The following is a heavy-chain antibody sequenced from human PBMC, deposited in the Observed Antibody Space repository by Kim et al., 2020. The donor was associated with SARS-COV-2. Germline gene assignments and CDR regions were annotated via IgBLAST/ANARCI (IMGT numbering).Heavy chain of an antibody. D-gene: IGHD3-3*01. V-gene: IGHV3-48*02. CDR1: GFTFSSYS. Sequence: GGSLRLSCAASGFTFSSYSMNWVRQAPGKGLEWVSYISSSSSTIYYADSVKGRFTISRDNAKNSLYLQMNSLRDEDTAVYYCARDTDYDFWSGYKASVDYWGQGTLVTVSS. CDR2: ISSSSSTI. CDR3: ARDTDYDFWSGYKASVDY. J-gene: IGHJ4*02.